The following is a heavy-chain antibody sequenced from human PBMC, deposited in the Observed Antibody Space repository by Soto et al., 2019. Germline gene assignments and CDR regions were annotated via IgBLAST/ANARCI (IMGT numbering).Heavy chain of an antibody. CDR2: IYHSGST. J-gene: IGHJ4*02. CDR3: ARVREYYYDSSGSHYFDY. D-gene: IGHD3-22*01. V-gene: IGHV4-34*09. Sequence: GKGLEWIGEIYHSGSTYYNPSLKSRVTISVDTSKNQFSLKLSSVTAADTAVYYCARVREYYYDSSGSHYFDYWGQGTLVTVSS.